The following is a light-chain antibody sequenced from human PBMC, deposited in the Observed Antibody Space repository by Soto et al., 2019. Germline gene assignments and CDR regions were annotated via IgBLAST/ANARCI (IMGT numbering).Light chain of an antibody. CDR2: SNN. Sequence: QSVLTQPPSASGTPGQRVTISCSGSISNIGSNTVNWYQQLPGTAPKLLIYSNNQRPSGVPDRFSGSKSGTSASLAISGLQSEDEADYYCAAWDDSLNGDVFGTGTKLTVL. V-gene: IGLV1-44*01. CDR3: AAWDDSLNGDV. CDR1: ISNIGSNT. J-gene: IGLJ1*01.